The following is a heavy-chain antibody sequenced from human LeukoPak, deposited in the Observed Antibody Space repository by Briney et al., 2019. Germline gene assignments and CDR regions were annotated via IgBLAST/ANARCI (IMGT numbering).Heavy chain of an antibody. CDR2: ISGSSSYI. Sequence: GGSLRLSCAASGFTFSSYWMSWVRQAPGKGLEWVSSISGSSSYIYYADSVKGRFSISRDNAKNSLYLQMNSLRAEDTAVYYCAKDEGWSYFDYWGQGTLVTVSS. D-gene: IGHD6-19*01. CDR3: AKDEGWSYFDY. CDR1: GFTFSSYW. V-gene: IGHV3-21*01. J-gene: IGHJ4*02.